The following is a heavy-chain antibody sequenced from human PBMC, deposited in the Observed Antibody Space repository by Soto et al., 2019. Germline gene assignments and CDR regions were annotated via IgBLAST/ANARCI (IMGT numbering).Heavy chain of an antibody. Sequence: QVQLHESGPGLVKPSETLSLTCSVSGGSVSNKTYYWSWIRQPPGKRLEWIGYVYYSGTTNYNPSLNSRGTISVDLSKNQFSLSLRSVTTADTAMYYCARTTAVPNSLRSRYFFDYWGQGTLVTVSS. J-gene: IGHJ4*02. CDR2: VYYSGTT. CDR3: ARTTAVPNSLRSRYFFDY. D-gene: IGHD4-17*01. CDR1: GGSVSNKTYY. V-gene: IGHV4-61*01.